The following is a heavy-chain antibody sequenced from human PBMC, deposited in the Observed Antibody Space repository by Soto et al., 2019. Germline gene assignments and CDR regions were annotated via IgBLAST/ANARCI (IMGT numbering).Heavy chain of an antibody. CDR1: AGSISSSSYY. Sequence: SETLSLTCTVSAGSISSSSYYWGWIRQPPGKGLEWIGSIYYSGSTYYNPSLKSRVTISVDTSKNQFSLKLSSVTAADTAVYYCARVFEGQLDPYYFDYWGQGTLVTVSS. CDR3: ARVFEGQLDPYYFDY. CDR2: IYYSGST. V-gene: IGHV4-39*07. D-gene: IGHD6-6*01. J-gene: IGHJ4*02.